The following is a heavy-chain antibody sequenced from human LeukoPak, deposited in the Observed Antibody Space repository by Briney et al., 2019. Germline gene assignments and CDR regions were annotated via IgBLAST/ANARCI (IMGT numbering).Heavy chain of an antibody. D-gene: IGHD6-19*01. CDR2: IRFDGSNK. CDR3: ATPLVAGTLS. J-gene: IGHJ5*02. Sequence: GGSLRLSCAASGFSFSSFGMHWVRRAPGKGLEWVAFIRFDGSNKYYADSVKGRFTISRDNAKNSLYLQMNSLRAEDTAVYYCATPLVAGTLSWGQGTLVTVSS. CDR1: GFSFSSFG. V-gene: IGHV3-30*02.